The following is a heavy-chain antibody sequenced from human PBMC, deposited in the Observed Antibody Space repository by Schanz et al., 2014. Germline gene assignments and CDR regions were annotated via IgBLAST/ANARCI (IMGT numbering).Heavy chain of an antibody. CDR2: KKKDGSEK. CDR3: ARGRVLES. Sequence: EVQLAESGGGLVQPGGSLRLSCAASGFTFSGFWMTWVRQAPGKGLEWVANKKKDGSEKYYVDSVKGRFTISRDNAKNSLFLQMNSLRPEDTAVYYCARGRVLESWGQGTLVTVSS. J-gene: IGHJ5*02. CDR1: GFTFSGFW. D-gene: IGHD1-1*01. V-gene: IGHV3-7*01.